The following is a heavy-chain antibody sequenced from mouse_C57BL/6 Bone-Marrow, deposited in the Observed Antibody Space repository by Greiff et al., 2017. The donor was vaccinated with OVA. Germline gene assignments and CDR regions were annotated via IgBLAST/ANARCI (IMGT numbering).Heavy chain of an antibody. CDR3: ARRRIYSNYGFAY. D-gene: IGHD2-5*01. CDR1: GYTFTSYW. J-gene: IGHJ3*01. Sequence: QVQLQQPGAELVKPGASVKMSCKASGYTFTSYWITWVKQRPGQGLEWIGDIYPGSGSTNYNEKFKRKATLTVDTSSSTAYMQLSSLTSEDSSVYYCARRRIYSNYGFAYWGQGTLVTVSA. V-gene: IGHV1-55*01. CDR2: IYPGSGST.